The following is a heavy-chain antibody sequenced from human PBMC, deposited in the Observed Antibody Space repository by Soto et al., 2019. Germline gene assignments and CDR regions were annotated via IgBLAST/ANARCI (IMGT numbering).Heavy chain of an antibody. J-gene: IGHJ4*02. CDR2: IYYSGST. CDR1: GGSISSGDYY. Sequence: SETLSLTCTVSGGSISSGDYYWSWIRQPLGKGLEWIGYIYYSGSTYYNPSLKSRVTISVDTSKNQFSLKLSSVTAADTAVYYCARAPVTIFGVGYYFDYWGQGTLVT. D-gene: IGHD3-3*01. V-gene: IGHV4-30-4*01. CDR3: ARAPVTIFGVGYYFDY.